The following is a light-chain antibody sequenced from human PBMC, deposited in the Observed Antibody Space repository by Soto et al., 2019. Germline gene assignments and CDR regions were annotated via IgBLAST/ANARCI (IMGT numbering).Light chain of an antibody. CDR3: QTWGTGIQV. Sequence: QLVLTQSPSASASLGASVKLTCTLSSGHSSYSIAWHQQQPEKGPRFLMNLNSDGSHNKGDGIPDRFSGSSSGAERYLTIPSLQSEDEGDYYCQTWGTGIQVFGGGTKLTVL. CDR1: SGHSSYS. V-gene: IGLV4-69*01. CDR2: LNSDGSH. J-gene: IGLJ3*02.